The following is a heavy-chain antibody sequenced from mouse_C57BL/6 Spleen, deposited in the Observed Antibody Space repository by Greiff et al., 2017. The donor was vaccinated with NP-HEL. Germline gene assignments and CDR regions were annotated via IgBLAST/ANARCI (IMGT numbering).Heavy chain of an antibody. CDR2: ISNGGGST. CDR1: GFTFSDYY. D-gene: IGHD1-1*01. CDR3: ARLAAYYDGSSGGYYFDY. V-gene: IGHV5-12*01. J-gene: IGHJ2*01. Sequence: EVKLMESGGGLVQPGGSLKLSCAASGFTFSDYYMYWVRQTPEKRLEWVAYISNGGGSTYYPDTVKGRFTISRDNAKNTLYLQMSRLKSEDTAMYYCARLAAYYDGSSGGYYFDYWGQGTTLTVSS.